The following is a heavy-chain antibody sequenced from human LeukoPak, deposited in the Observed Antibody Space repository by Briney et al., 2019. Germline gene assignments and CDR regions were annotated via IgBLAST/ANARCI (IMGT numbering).Heavy chain of an antibody. V-gene: IGHV4-4*02. Sequence: GSLRLSCAASGFTFSSYGMHWVRQPPGKGLEWIGEIFHSGNTNYNPSLKSRVTISVDKSKNQFSLKLNSVTAADTAVYYCAGRGYSSTLWGQGSLVTVSS. D-gene: IGHD6-13*01. CDR2: IFHSGNT. J-gene: IGHJ4*02. CDR3: AGRGYSSTL. CDR1: GFTFSSYG.